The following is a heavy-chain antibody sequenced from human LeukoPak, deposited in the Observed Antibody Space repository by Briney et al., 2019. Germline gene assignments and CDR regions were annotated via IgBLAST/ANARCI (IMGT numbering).Heavy chain of an antibody. J-gene: IGHJ3*02. CDR3: TWRDGPGSIDAFDI. CDR2: IRSKAFGGTI. V-gene: IGHV3-49*04. Sequence: PGGSLRLSCTPSGFTFGDYAMSWVRQAPGKGLEWVGFIRSKAFGGTIEYAASVKGRFTVSRDDSKSIVHLQMNSLKTEDTAVYYCTWRDGPGSIDAFDIWGQGTMVTVSS. D-gene: IGHD7-27*01. CDR1: GFTFGDYA.